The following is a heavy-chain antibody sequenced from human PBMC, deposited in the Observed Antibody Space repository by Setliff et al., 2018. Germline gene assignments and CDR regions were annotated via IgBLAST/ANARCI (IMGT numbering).Heavy chain of an antibody. Sequence: ASVKVSCKASGYTLSNSILSWVRQAPGQGLEWVGWISPYTGNTFYAPQFQGRVIMTTDTSAKTAYMDLRSLRSDDTAVYYCERLVRYCSTTSCQRTSGDDFWGLGTLVTVSS. CDR3: ERLVRYCSTTSCQRTSGDDF. CDR2: ISPYTGNT. V-gene: IGHV1-18*01. J-gene: IGHJ4*02. D-gene: IGHD2-2*01. CDR1: GYTLSNSI.